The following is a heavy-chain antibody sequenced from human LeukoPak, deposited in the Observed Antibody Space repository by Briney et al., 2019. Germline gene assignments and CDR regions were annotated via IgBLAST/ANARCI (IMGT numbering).Heavy chain of an antibody. CDR3: ATKRNIVTTSADDY. Sequence: GGSLRLSCAASVFTFSSYAMSWVRQAPGKGLEWVSAISGSGGDTYYAESVKGRFTISRDNSKNTLYLQMNSLRAEDTAVYYCATKRNIVTTSADDYWGQGTLVTVSS. D-gene: IGHD2/OR15-2a*01. CDR1: VFTFSSYA. J-gene: IGHJ4*02. V-gene: IGHV3-23*01. CDR2: ISGSGGDT.